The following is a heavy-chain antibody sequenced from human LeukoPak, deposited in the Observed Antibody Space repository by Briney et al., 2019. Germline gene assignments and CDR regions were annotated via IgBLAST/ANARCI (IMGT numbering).Heavy chain of an antibody. Sequence: GGSLRLSCAASGFTFSSYAMHWVRQAPGKGLEYVSAISSNGGSTYYANSVKGRFTISRDNSKNTLYLQMGSLRAEDMAVYYCARDQDNWNYGEYYFDYWGQGTLVTFSS. J-gene: IGHJ4*02. CDR3: ARDQDNWNYGEYYFDY. CDR1: GFTFSSYA. D-gene: IGHD1-7*01. CDR2: ISSNGGST. V-gene: IGHV3-64*01.